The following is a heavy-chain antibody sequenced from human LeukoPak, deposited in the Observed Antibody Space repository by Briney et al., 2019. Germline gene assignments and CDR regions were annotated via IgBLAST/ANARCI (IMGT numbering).Heavy chain of an antibody. D-gene: IGHD3-9*01. V-gene: IGHV3-15*01. J-gene: IGHJ4*02. CDR3: TTAGGDILTGYYW. CDR1: GFTFSNAW. Sequence: GGSLRLSCAASGFTFSNAWMSWVRQAPGKGLEWVGRIKSKTDGGTTDYAAPVKGRFTISRDDSKNTLYLQMNSLKTEDTAVYYCTTAGGDILTGYYWGGRGTLVTVSS. CDR2: IKSKTDGGTT.